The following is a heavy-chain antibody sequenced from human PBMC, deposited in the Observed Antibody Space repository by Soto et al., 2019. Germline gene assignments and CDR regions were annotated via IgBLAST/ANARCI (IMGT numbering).Heavy chain of an antibody. CDR1: GGTFSSYA. J-gene: IGHJ6*02. CDR3: ALVTGYGDPPGYYGMDV. D-gene: IGHD3-9*01. CDR2: IIPIFGTA. Sequence: QVQLVQSGAEVKKPGSSVKVSCKASGGTFSSYAISWVRQAPGQGLEWMGGIIPIFGTANYAQKFQGRVTITADESTRKAYMELSSLRSEDTAVYYCALVTGYGDPPGYYGMDVWGQGTTVTVSS. V-gene: IGHV1-69*01.